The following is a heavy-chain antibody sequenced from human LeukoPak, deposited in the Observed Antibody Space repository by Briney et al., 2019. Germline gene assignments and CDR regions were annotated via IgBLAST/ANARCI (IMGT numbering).Heavy chain of an antibody. D-gene: IGHD4-23*01. CDR2: INHSGST. CDR1: GGSFSGYY. CDR3: ARGQDYGGNMVPLVNDY. Sequence: SETQSLTCAVYGGSFSGYYWSWIRQPPGKGLEWIGEINHSGSTNYNPSLKSRVTISVDTSKNQFSLKLSSVTAADTAVYYCARGQDYGGNMVPLVNDYWGQGTLVTVSS. J-gene: IGHJ4*02. V-gene: IGHV4-34*01.